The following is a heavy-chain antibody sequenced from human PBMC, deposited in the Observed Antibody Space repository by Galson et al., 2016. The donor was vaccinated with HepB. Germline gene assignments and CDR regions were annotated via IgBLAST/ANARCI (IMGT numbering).Heavy chain of an antibody. Sequence: SLRLSCAASGFTFSYFGMNWVRKAPGKGLEWVAYIGSDGSTIYYAASVKGRFTISSDNAKNSVFLQMNSLRAEDTTVYYCNHDSRHPTCFDYWGQGTLVTVSS. CDR1: GFTFSYFG. J-gene: IGHJ4*02. D-gene: IGHD6-13*01. CDR3: NHDSRHPTCFDY. CDR2: IGSDGSTI. V-gene: IGHV3-48*01.